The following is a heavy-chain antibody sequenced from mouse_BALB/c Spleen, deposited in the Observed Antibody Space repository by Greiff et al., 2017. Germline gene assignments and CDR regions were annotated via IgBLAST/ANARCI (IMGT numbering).Heavy chain of an antibody. D-gene: IGHD2-3*01. CDR2: IWAGGST. V-gene: IGHV2-9*02. Sequence: VQLVESGPGLVAPSQSLSITCTVSGFSLTSYGVHWVRQPPGKGLEWLGVIWAGGSTNYNSALMSRLSISKDNSKSQVFLKMNSLQTDDTAMYYCASYDGYSLAYWGQGTLVTVSA. CDR3: ASYDGYSLAY. J-gene: IGHJ3*01. CDR1: GFSLTSYG.